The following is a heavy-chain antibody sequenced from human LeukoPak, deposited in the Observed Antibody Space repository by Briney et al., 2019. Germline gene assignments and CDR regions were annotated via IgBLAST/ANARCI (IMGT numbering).Heavy chain of an antibody. J-gene: IGHJ6*02. V-gene: IGHV4-34*01. Sequence: PSETLSLTSAVYGGSFSGYYWCWIRQPPGKGLEWIGEINHSGSTNYNPSLKSRVTISVDTSKNQFSLKLSSVTAADTAVYYCARGKAGWYYYYGMDVWGQGTTVTVSS. CDR1: GGSFSGYY. CDR2: INHSGST. CDR3: ARGKAGWYYYYGMDV. D-gene: IGHD6-13*01.